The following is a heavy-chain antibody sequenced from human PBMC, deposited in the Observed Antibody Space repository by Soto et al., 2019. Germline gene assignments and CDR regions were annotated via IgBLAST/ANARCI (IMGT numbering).Heavy chain of an antibody. CDR1: GGTFSSYT. CDR2: IIPILGIA. Sequence: GASVKVSCKASGGTFSSYTISWVRQAPGQGLEWMGRIIPILGIANYAQKFQGRVTITADKSTSTAYMELSSLRSEDTAVYYCARGVRDMGWGNAFDIWGQGTMVNVSS. D-gene: IGHD3-10*01. CDR3: ARGVRDMGWGNAFDI. V-gene: IGHV1-69*02. J-gene: IGHJ3*02.